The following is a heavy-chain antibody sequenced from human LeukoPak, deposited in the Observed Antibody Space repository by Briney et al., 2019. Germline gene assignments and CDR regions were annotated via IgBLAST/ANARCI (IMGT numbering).Heavy chain of an antibody. D-gene: IGHD1-26*01. CDR2: ISYGGAT. J-gene: IGHJ4*02. V-gene: IGHV4-59*08. CDR1: NGSISTYY. CDR3: ARHGGTLDYFDS. Sequence: PSETLSLTCGVSNGSISTYYWSWIRQSPRRGLECVGDISYGGATTYNPSLKRRVTISLYSPKNHFSLRLTSLTAADTALYYCARHGGTLDYFDSWGPGSLVTVSS.